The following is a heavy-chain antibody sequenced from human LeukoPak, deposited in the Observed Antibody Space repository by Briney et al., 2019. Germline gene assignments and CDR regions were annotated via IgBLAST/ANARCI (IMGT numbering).Heavy chain of an antibody. J-gene: IGHJ3*01. D-gene: IGHD3-16*02. CDR1: GFIFSDYS. CDR2: IRRSHNTI. CDR3: ARDDRYAFDF. Sequence: QPGGSLRLSCAASGFIFSDYSMNWVRQAPGKGLEWVSYIRRSHNTIWYAGSVKGRFTISTDIAKNSVYLQMNSLRAEDTAVYYCARDDRYAFDFWGQGTIVSVSS. V-gene: IGHV3-48*01.